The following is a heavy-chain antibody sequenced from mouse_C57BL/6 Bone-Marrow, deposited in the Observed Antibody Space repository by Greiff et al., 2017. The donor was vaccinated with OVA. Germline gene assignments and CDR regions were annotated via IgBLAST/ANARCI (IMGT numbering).Heavy chain of an antibody. V-gene: IGHV1-64*01. Sequence: QVQLQQPGAELVKPGASVKLSCKASGYTFTSYWMHWVKQRPGQGLEWIGMIHPNSGSTNYNEKFKSKATLTVDKSSSTAYMQLSSLTSEDSAVYYGAVVYPHYYYAMDYWGQGTSVTVSS. D-gene: IGHD1-1*02. J-gene: IGHJ4*01. CDR3: AVVYPHYYYAMDY. CDR1: GYTFTSYW. CDR2: IHPNSGST.